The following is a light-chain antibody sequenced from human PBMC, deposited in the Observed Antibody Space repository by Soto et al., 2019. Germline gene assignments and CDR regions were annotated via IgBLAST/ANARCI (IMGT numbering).Light chain of an antibody. Sequence: QSALTQPASVSGSPGQSITISCTGTSSDVGGYNYVSWYQQHPGKAPKLMSYDVSNRPSGVSNRCSGSKSVNTASLTISGLQAEDEDDYYCSSYASSSIVVFGEGTKLTVL. CDR3: SSYASSSIVV. CDR2: DVS. J-gene: IGLJ2*01. CDR1: SSDVGGYNY. V-gene: IGLV2-14*01.